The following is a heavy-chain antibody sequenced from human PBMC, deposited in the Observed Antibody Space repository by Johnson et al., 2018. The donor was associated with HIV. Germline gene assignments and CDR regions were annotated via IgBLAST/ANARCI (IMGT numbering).Heavy chain of an antibody. D-gene: IGHD6-13*01. CDR3: ARFRSSNWFDAFDI. V-gene: IGHV3-20*04. CDR1: GFTFDDYG. J-gene: IGHJ3*02. CDR2: INWNGGST. Sequence: VQLVESGGGVVRPGGSLRLSCAASGFTFDDYGMSWVRQAPGKGLEWVSGINWNGGSTGYADSVKGRFTISRDNAKNSLYVQMNSLRAEDTAVYYCARFRSSNWFDAFDIWGQGTMVTVSS.